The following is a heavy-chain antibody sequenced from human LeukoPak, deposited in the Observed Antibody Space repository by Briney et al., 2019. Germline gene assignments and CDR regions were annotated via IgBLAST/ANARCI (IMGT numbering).Heavy chain of an antibody. J-gene: IGHJ6*02. V-gene: IGHV4-4*02. CDR2: IYHSGST. CDR1: GFTFSSYTM. CDR3: ARRKSRALFHPMGMDV. D-gene: IGHD2-21*01. Sequence: GSLRLSCAASGFTFSSYTMSWVRQAPGKGLEWIGEIYHSGSTNYNPSLKSRVTISVDKSKNQCSLKLSSVTAADTAVYYCARRKSRALFHPMGMDVWGQGTTVTVSS.